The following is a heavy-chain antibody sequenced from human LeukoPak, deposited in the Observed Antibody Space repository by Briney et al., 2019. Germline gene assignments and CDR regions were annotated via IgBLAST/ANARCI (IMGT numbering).Heavy chain of an antibody. CDR1: GGSISSGGYY. CDR3: ARAGDTAMVTGFDY. Sequence: SQTLSLTCTVSGGSISSGGYYWSWIRQPPGKGLEWIGYIYHSGSTYYNPSLKSRVTISVDRSKNQFSLKLSSVTAADTAVYYCARAGDTAMVTGFDYWGQGTLVTVSS. D-gene: IGHD5-18*01. V-gene: IGHV4-30-2*01. CDR2: IYHSGST. J-gene: IGHJ4*02.